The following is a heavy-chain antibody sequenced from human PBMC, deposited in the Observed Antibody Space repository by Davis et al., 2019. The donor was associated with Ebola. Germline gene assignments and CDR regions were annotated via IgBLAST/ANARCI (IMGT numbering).Heavy chain of an antibody. D-gene: IGHD4-11*01. CDR2: INAGNGNT. Sequence: ASVKVSCKASGYTFTSYAMHWVRQAPGQRLEWMGWINAGNGNTKYSQKFQGRVTITRDTSASTAYMELSSLRSEDTAVYFCARGTVKGIYYYYGMDVWGQGTTVTVSS. CDR3: ARGTVKGIYYYYGMDV. V-gene: IGHV1-3*01. CDR1: GYTFTSYA. J-gene: IGHJ6*02.